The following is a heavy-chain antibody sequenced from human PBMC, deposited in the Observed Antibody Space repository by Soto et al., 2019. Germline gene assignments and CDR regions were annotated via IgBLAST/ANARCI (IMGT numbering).Heavy chain of an antibody. CDR3: ARGTRSGYCSGGSCHYFDY. CDR2: SSAYNGVT. CDR1: GYTFTSYG. J-gene: IGHJ4*02. D-gene: IGHD2-15*01. Sequence: QVQLVQSGGEVKKPGASVKVSCKASGYTFTSYGITWVRQAPGKGLEWMGWSSAYNGVTKYAQKFQDRVTMTTDTSTSTAYMELRSLRSDDTAVYYCARGTRSGYCSGGSCHYFDYWGQGTLVTVSS. V-gene: IGHV1-18*01.